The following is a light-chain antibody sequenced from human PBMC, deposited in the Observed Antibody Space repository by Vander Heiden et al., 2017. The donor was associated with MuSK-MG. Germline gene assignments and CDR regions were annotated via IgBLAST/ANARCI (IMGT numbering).Light chain of an antibody. V-gene: IGKV3-20*01. CDR3: QQDGSSPPIT. Sequence: EIVLTQSPVTLSLSPGERATLSCRASQSVSSSYLAWYQQKPGQAPRLLIYGASSRATGIPDRFGGSGSGTDFTLTISILEPEDFAVYYCQQDGSSPPITFGQGIRLEIK. CDR2: GAS. J-gene: IGKJ5*01. CDR1: QSVSSSY.